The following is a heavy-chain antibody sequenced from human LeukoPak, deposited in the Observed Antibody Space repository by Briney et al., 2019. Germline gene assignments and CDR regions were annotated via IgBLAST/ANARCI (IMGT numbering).Heavy chain of an antibody. J-gene: IGHJ4*02. Sequence: GGSLRLSCAASGFTLSPKYKSCPRQAPGKALEWVSVLYNGGSTFYADSVKARFTISRDNSKNTLYLQMNSLKAEDTAVYYCATTRGEQGYDYWGQGTLVTVSS. D-gene: IGHD1/OR15-1a*01. CDR2: LYNGGST. CDR3: ATTRGEQGYDY. V-gene: IGHV3-66*01. CDR1: GFTLSPKY.